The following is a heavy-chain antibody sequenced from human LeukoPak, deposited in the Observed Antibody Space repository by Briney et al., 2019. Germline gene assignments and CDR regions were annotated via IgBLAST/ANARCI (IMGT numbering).Heavy chain of an antibody. CDR1: GGSISSGGYY. Sequence: PSETLSLTCTVSGGSISSGGYYLSWIRQHPGKGLEWIGYIYYSGSTYYNPSLKSRVTISVDTSKNQFSLKLSSVTAADTAVYYCARAGTTVTPWDYWGQGTLVTVSS. CDR3: ARAGTTVTPWDY. CDR2: IYYSGST. J-gene: IGHJ4*02. V-gene: IGHV4-31*03. D-gene: IGHD4-17*01.